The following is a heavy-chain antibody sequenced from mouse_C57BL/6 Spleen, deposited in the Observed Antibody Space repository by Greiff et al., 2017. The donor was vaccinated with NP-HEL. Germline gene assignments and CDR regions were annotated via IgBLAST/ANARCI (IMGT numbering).Heavy chain of an antibody. J-gene: IGHJ1*03. CDR1: GYTFTSYW. D-gene: IGHD2-3*01. V-gene: IGHV1-64*01. CDR2: IHPNSGST. CDR3: ARFYDGWYFDV. Sequence: QVQLQQPGAELVKPGASVKLSCKASGYTFTSYWMHWVKQRPGQGLEWIGMIHPNSGSTNYNEKFKSKATLTVDKSSSTAYMQLSSLTSEDSAVYYCARFYDGWYFDVWGTGTTVTVSS.